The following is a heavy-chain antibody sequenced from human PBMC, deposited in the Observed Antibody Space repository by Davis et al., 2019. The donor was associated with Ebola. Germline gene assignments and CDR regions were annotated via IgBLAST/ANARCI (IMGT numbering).Heavy chain of an antibody. J-gene: IGHJ6*04. Sequence: AASVKVSCKTSGGIFSLYVISWVRQAPGQGLEWMGGIIPIFGTANYAQKFQGRVTITADESTSTAYMDLSSLRSEDTAVYYCARDSSGQNYYYGMDVWGNGTTVTVSS. D-gene: IGHD3-22*01. CDR1: GGIFSLYV. CDR2: IIPIFGTA. V-gene: IGHV1-69*13. CDR3: ARDSSGQNYYYGMDV.